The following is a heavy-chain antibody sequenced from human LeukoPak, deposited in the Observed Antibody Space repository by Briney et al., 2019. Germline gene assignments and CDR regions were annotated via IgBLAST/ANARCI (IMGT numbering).Heavy chain of an antibody. Sequence: SQTLSLTCTVSGGSISSGDYYWSWIRQPPGKGLEWIGYIYYSGSTYYNPSLKSRVTISVDTSKNQFSLKLSSVTAADTAVYYCARGLLGDSSGYYYYWFDPWGQGTLVTVSS. CDR3: ARGLLGDSSGYYYYWFDP. J-gene: IGHJ5*02. CDR2: IYYSGST. CDR1: GGSISSGDYY. D-gene: IGHD3-22*01. V-gene: IGHV4-30-4*01.